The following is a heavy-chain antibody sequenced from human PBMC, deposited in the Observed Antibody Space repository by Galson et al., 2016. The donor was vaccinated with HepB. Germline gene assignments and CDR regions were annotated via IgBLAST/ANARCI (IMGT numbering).Heavy chain of an antibody. J-gene: IGHJ3*02. CDR3: ATGRSYDFFTGYIGGGNDAFDI. CDR1: DASISDIKW. CDR2: FSPSGTA. D-gene: IGHD3-9*01. Sequence: SETLSLTCTVSDASISDIKWWNWVRQTPEKGLEWIGEFSPSGTANYNPSLKSRVTISVAKSKNQLSLRLNSVTAADTAVYYCATGRSYDFFTGYIGGGNDAFDIWGQGTLVTVSS. V-gene: IGHV4-4*02.